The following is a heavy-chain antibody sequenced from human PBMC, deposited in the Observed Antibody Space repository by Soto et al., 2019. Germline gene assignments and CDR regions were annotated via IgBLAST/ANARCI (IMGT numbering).Heavy chain of an antibody. V-gene: IGHV3-23*01. J-gene: IGHJ6*02. CDR1: GFTFSNYA. CDR2: ISGSGGST. Sequence: GGSLRLSCATSGFTFSNYAMSWVRQAPGKGLEWVSAISGSGGSTYYADSVKGRFTISRDNSKNTLYLQMNSLRAEDTAVYYCAKGRSYYYYYGVDVWGQGTTVTVSS. CDR3: AKGRSYYYYYGVDV.